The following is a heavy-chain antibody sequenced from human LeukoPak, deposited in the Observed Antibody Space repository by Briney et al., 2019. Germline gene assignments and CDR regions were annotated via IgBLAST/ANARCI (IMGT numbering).Heavy chain of an antibody. D-gene: IGHD6-13*01. CDR3: ARDLVDSSSWLFDY. V-gene: IGHV4-31*03. J-gene: IGHJ4*02. CDR2: IYYSGST. Sequence: PSETLSLTCTVSGGSISSGGYYWGWIRQHPGKGLEWIGYIYYSGSTYYNPSLKSRVTISVDTSKNQFSLKLSSVTAADTAVYYCARDLVDSSSWLFDYWGQGTLVTVSS. CDR1: GGSISSGGYY.